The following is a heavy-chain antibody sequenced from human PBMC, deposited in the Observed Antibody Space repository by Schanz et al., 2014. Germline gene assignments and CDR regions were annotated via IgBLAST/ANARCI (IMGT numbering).Heavy chain of an antibody. V-gene: IGHV3-30-3*01. Sequence: QAQLVESGGGVVQPGRSLRLSCAASGFAFRSYAMHWVRQAPGKGLEWAALISHDGNNKHYVDSVEGRFTISRDNSKNTLYLLLNSLRAEDTAVYYCARDQYYFGSGNPFDIWGQGTMVTVSS. D-gene: IGHD3-10*01. J-gene: IGHJ3*02. CDR2: ISHDGNNK. CDR1: GFAFRSYA. CDR3: ARDQYYFGSGNPFDI.